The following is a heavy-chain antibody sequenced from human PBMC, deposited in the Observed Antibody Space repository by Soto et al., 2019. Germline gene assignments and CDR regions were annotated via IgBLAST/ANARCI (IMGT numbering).Heavy chain of an antibody. Sequence: PSQTLSLTCAISGDSVSSNSAAWNWIRQSPSRGLEWLGRTYYRSKWYNDYAVSVKSRITINPDTSKSQFSLQLNSVTPEDTAVYYCARDAEKWELTNPNWFDPVGQGTLVTVSS. D-gene: IGHD1-26*01. CDR3: ARDAEKWELTNPNWFDP. CDR2: TYYRSKWYN. J-gene: IGHJ5*02. V-gene: IGHV6-1*01. CDR1: GDSVSSNSAA.